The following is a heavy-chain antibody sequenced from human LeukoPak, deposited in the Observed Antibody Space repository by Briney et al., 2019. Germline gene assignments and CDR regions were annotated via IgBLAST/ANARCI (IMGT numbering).Heavy chain of an antibody. CDR3: ARGVVGAHQLIAY. D-gene: IGHD1-26*01. CDR1: GYTFTDHY. J-gene: IGHJ4*02. CDR2: INPNNGGT. Sequence: ASVKVSCKASGYTFTDHYMHWVRQAPGQGLEWMGCINPNNGGTNFAQKFQGRVSLTRDTSISTAYMEVNSLTSDDTAVYYCARGVVGAHQLIAYWGQGTLVTVSS. V-gene: IGHV1-2*02.